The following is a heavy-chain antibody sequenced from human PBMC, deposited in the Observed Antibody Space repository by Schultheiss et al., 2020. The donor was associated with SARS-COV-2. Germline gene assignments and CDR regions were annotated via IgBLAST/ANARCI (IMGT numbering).Heavy chain of an antibody. Sequence: SQTLSLSCTVSGGSISSYYWSWIRQPPGKGLEWIGYIYYSGSTNYNPSLKSRVTISVDTSKNQFSLKLSSVTAADTAVYYCARDRRGWFDPWGQGTLVTVSS. CDR3: ARDRRGWFDP. V-gene: IGHV4-59*01. CDR2: IYYSGST. J-gene: IGHJ5*02. D-gene: IGHD3-10*01. CDR1: GGSISSYY.